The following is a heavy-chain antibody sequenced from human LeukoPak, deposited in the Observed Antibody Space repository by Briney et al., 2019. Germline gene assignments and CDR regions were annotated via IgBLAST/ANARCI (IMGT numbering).Heavy chain of an antibody. J-gene: IGHJ4*02. Sequence: SETLSLTCTVSGGSISSYYWSWIRQPPGKGLEWIGYIYYSGSTNYNPSLKSRVTISVDTSKNQFSLKLSSVTAADTAVYYCANLPITMVRGVIIWGQGTLVTVSS. CDR2: IYYSGST. V-gene: IGHV4-59*08. CDR1: GGSISSYY. D-gene: IGHD3-10*01. CDR3: ANLPITMVRGVII.